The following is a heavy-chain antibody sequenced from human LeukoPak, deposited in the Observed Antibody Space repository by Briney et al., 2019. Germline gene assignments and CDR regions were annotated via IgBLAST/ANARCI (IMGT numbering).Heavy chain of an antibody. V-gene: IGHV1-2*04. J-gene: IGHJ6*02. CDR2: INPNSGGT. CDR1: GYTFTGYY. CDR3: ARDIALSSLTYYYGMDV. D-gene: IGHD3-16*02. Sequence: ASVKVSCKASGYTFTGYYMHWVRQAPGQGLEWMGWINPNSGGTNYAQKFQGWVTMTRDTSISTAYMELSSLRSEDTAVYYCARDIALSSLTYYYGMDVWGQGTTVTVSS.